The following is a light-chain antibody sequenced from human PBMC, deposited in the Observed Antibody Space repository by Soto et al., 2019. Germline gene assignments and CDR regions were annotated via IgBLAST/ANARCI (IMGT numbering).Light chain of an antibody. CDR2: WAS. CDR3: QQYYSTPFT. V-gene: IGKV4-1*01. CDR1: QSVLNSSNNKNY. Sequence: DIVMTQSPDSLAVSLGERATINCKSSQSVLNSSNNKNYLAWYQQKPGQPPKLLIYWASTRESGVPDRFSGSGSGTDFTLTISSLQAEDVEVYYCQQYYSTPFTFGPGTKVDIK. J-gene: IGKJ3*01.